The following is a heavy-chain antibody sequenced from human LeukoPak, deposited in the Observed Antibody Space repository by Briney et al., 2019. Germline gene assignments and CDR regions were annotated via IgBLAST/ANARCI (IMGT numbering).Heavy chain of an antibody. D-gene: IGHD4-11*01. Sequence: SVKVSCKASGGTFSSYAISWVRQAPGQGLEWMGRIIPIFGIANYAQKFQGRVTITADKSTSTAYMELSSLRSEDTAVYYCARDRTMTLGDSNEYNWFDPWGQGTLVTVSS. J-gene: IGHJ5*02. CDR3: ARDRTMTLGDSNEYNWFDP. V-gene: IGHV1-69*04. CDR1: GGTFSSYA. CDR2: IIPIFGIA.